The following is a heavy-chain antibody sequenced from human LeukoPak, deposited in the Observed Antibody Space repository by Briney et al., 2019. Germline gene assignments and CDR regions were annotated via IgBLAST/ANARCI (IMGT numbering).Heavy chain of an antibody. CDR2: IYYSGST. J-gene: IGHJ4*02. Sequence: SETPSLTCTVSGGSISSYYWSWIRQPPGKGLEWIGYIYYSGSTNYNPSLKSRVTISVDTSKNQFSLKLSSVTAADTAVYYCARVQYGTTGVFDYWGQGTLVTVSS. CDR1: GGSISSYY. CDR3: ARVQYGTTGVFDY. V-gene: IGHV4-59*01. D-gene: IGHD1-1*01.